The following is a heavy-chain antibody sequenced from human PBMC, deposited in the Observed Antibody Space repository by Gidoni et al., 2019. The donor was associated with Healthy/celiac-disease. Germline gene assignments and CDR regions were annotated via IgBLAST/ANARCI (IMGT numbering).Heavy chain of an antibody. CDR2: INHSGST. D-gene: IGHD3-10*01. V-gene: IGHV4-34*01. CDR1: GGSFSGYY. Sequence: QVQLQQWGAGLLTPSETLSLTCAVYGGSFSGYYWSWLRQPPGKGLEWIGEINHSGSTNYNPSLKSRVTISVDTSKNQFSLKLSSVTAADTAVYYCARGDYYGSGSYFGNWFDPWGQGTLVTVSS. J-gene: IGHJ5*02. CDR3: ARGDYYGSGSYFGNWFDP.